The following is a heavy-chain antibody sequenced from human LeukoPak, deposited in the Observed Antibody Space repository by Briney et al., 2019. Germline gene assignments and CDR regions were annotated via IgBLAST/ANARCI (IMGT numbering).Heavy chain of an antibody. CDR2: IDDGGNT. CDR1: GGSFSDYF. V-gene: IGHV4-34*01. D-gene: IGHD2-21*02. Sequence: SETLSLMCSVYGGSFSDYFWSWIRQPPGKGLEWIGEIDDGGNTNYNTSLMSRVIVAMERSKKQFSLVMRSVTAADTAVYYCARFSRITWGDWGDAFDVWGQGATVIVSS. J-gene: IGHJ3*01. CDR3: ARFSRITWGDWGDAFDV.